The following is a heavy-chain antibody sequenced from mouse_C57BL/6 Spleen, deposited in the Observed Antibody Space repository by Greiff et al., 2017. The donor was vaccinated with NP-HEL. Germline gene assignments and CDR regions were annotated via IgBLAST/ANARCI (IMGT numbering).Heavy chain of an antibody. D-gene: IGHD4-1*01. CDR3: ARSSNWDVWYFDV. Sequence: VQLQQSGPELVKPGASVKMSCKASGYTFTDYNMHWVKQSHGKSLEWIGYINPNNGGTSYNQKFKGKATLTVNKSSSTAYMELRSLTSEESAIYYCARSSNWDVWYFDVWGTGTTVTVSS. CDR2: INPNNGGT. CDR1: GYTFTDYN. V-gene: IGHV1-22*01. J-gene: IGHJ1*03.